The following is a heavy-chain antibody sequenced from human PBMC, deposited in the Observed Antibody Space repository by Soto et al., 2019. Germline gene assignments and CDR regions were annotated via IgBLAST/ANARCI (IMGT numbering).Heavy chain of an antibody. D-gene: IGHD3-10*01. CDR3: AHREASASSGEYDY. V-gene: IGHV2-5*01. CDR2: IYWNDDK. CDR1: GFSLTTGGLA. Sequence: QITLKESGPTLVKPTQTLTLTCTFSGFSLTTGGLAVGWIRQPPGKALEWLALIYWNDDKRYSPSLRNRLTITQDTSKNQVVLTMTNMDPVDTATYYCAHREASASSGEYDYWGQGTLVTVSS. J-gene: IGHJ4*02.